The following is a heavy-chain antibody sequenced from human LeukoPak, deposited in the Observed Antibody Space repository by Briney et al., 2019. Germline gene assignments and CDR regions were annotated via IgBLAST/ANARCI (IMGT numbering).Heavy chain of an antibody. CDR1: GYTFTGYY. D-gene: IGHD3-16*01. Sequence: ASVKVSCKASGYTFTGYYMHWVRQAPGQGLEWMGWINPNSGGTNYAQKFQGRVTMTRDTSISTAYMELSRLRSDDTAVYYCARWGFMSTSYYMDVWGKGTTVTVSS. CDR2: INPNSGGT. J-gene: IGHJ6*03. CDR3: ARWGFMSTSYYMDV. V-gene: IGHV1-2*02.